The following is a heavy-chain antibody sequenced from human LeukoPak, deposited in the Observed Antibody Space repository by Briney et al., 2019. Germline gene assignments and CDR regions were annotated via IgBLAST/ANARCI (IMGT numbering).Heavy chain of an antibody. D-gene: IGHD2-8*01. CDR2: IGGSDGRT. J-gene: IGHJ3*02. CDR1: GFTFSTYA. CDR3: GRGGNGIDI. V-gene: IGHV3-23*01. Sequence: GGSLRLSCAASGFTFSTYAMSWVRQAPGKGLEWVSLIGGSDGRTRYADSVKGRFTISRDKSKNTLYLEMNSLRAEDTAVYFCGRGGNGIDIWGQGTTVIVSS.